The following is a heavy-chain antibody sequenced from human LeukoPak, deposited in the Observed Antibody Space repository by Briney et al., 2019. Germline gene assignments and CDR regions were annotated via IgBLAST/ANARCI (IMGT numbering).Heavy chain of an antibody. CDR1: GGTFSSYA. Sequence: ASVKVSCKASGGTFSSYAISWVRQAPGQGLEWMGGIIPIFGTANYAQKFQGRVTITADESTSTAYMELSSLRSEDTAVYYCARDIVVVVAATPEYYYYYGMDVWGQGTTVTVSS. V-gene: IGHV1-69*13. CDR3: ARDIVVVVAATPEYYYYYGMDV. J-gene: IGHJ6*02. D-gene: IGHD2-15*01. CDR2: IIPIFGTA.